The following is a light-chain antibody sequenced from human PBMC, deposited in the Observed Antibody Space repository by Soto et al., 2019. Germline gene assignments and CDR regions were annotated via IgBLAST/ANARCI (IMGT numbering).Light chain of an antibody. CDR2: DTS. V-gene: IGKV3-11*01. J-gene: IGKJ4*01. CDR1: QNVSSY. Sequence: EIVLTQSPATLSLSPGERATLSCRASQNVSSYLAWYQQKPGQAPRLLIYDTSNRVTGIPARFSGSGSGTDFTLTISSLEPEDFAVYYCQQRSNWPLTFGGGTKVDIK. CDR3: QQRSNWPLT.